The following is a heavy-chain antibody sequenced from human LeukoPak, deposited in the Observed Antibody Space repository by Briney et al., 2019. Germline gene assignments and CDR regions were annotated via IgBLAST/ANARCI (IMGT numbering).Heavy chain of an antibody. CDR1: GYPISSGYY. Sequence: TSETLSLTCTVTGYPISSGYYWAWIRQPPGKGLEWIGRIYTSGSTNYNPSLKSRVTMSVDTSKNQFSLKLSSVTAADTAIYYCARKDPGYSGYSDFDYWGQGTLVTVSS. D-gene: IGHD5-12*01. J-gene: IGHJ4*02. CDR3: ARKDPGYSGYSDFDY. CDR2: IYTSGST. V-gene: IGHV4-38-2*02.